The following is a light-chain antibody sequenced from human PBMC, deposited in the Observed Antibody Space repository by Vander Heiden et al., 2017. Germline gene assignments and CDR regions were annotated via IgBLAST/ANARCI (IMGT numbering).Light chain of an antibody. V-gene: IGLV4-69*01. CDR3: QTWGAGIRV. CDR2: LNSDGSH. CDR1: SGHSSYA. Sequence: QLELTQSPSASASLGAPVKLTCTLSSGHSSYAIAWHQQQPEKGPRFLMKLNSDGSHTKGDGIPDRFSGSSSGAGRYLTISSLQAEDEADYYCQTWGAGIRVFGGGTRLTVL. J-gene: IGLJ3*02.